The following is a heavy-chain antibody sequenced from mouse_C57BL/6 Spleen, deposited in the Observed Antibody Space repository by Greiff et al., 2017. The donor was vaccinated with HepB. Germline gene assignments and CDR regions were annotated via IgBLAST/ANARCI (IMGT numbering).Heavy chain of an antibody. J-gene: IGHJ4*01. CDR2: IHPNSGST. CDR1: GYTFTSYW. V-gene: IGHV1-64*01. Sequence: QVQLQRPGAELVKPGASVKLSCKASGYTFTSYWMHWVKQRPGQGLEWIGMIHPNSGSTNYNEKFKSKATLTVDKSSSTAYMQLSSLTSEDSAVYYCARWAGYYAMDYWGQGTSVTVSS. CDR3: ARWAGYYAMDY.